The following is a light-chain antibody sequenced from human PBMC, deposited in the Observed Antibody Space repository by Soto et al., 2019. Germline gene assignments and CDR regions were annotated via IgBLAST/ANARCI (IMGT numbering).Light chain of an antibody. CDR2: KAS. Sequence: DIQMTQSPSTLCASVGDRVTITCRASQNIRSWLAWYQQKPGKAPKLLIYKASSLESGVPARFSGSGSGTDFTLTISSLEPEDFAVYYCQQRSNWPITFGQGTRLEIK. CDR3: QQRSNWPIT. V-gene: IGKV1-5*03. CDR1: QNIRSW. J-gene: IGKJ5*01.